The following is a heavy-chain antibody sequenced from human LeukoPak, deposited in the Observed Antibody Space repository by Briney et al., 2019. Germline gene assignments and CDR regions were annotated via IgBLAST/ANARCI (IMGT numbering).Heavy chain of an antibody. V-gene: IGHV4-4*02. CDR2: IYHSGST. CDR1: GGSISSSHW. J-gene: IGHJ4*02. Sequence: SATLSLTCAVSGGSISSSHWWTWVRQPPGKGLEWIGEIYHSGSTNYNPSLKSRVTISVDTSKNQFSLNLISVTAADTAVYYCVRAYDYWGQGTLVTVSS. CDR3: VRAYDY.